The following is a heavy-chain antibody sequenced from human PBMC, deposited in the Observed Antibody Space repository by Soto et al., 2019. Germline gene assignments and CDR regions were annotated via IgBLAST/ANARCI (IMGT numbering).Heavy chain of an antibody. Sequence: GASVKVSCKASGGTFSSYAISWVRQAPGQGLEWMGGIIPIFGTANYAQKFQGRVTITADESTSTAYMELNSLRSEDTAVYYCAKDLIAVAGSYYYYGMDVWGQGTTVTVSS. CDR2: IIPIFGTA. D-gene: IGHD6-19*01. CDR3: AKDLIAVAGSYYYYGMDV. V-gene: IGHV1-69*13. J-gene: IGHJ6*02. CDR1: GGTFSSYA.